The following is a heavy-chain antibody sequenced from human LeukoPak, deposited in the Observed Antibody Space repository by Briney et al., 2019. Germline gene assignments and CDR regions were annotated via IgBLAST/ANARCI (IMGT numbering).Heavy chain of an antibody. CDR2: INHSGST. CDR3: ARGGDYYDSSGYYHFDY. J-gene: IGHJ4*02. D-gene: IGHD3-22*01. Sequence: SETLSLTCAVYGGSFSGYYWSWIRQPPGKGLEWIGEINHSGSTNYNPSLKSRVTISVDTSKNQFSLKLSFVTAADTAVYYCARGGDYYDSSGYYHFDYWGQGTLVTVSS. V-gene: IGHV4-34*01. CDR1: GGSFSGYY.